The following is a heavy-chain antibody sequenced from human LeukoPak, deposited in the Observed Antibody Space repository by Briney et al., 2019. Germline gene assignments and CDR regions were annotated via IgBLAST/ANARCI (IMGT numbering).Heavy chain of an antibody. CDR2: ISYDGSNK. V-gene: IGHV3-30*04. D-gene: IGHD3-10*01. Sequence: PGGSLRLSCAASGFTFSSYAMHWVRQAPGKGLEWVAVISYDGSNKYYADSVKGRFTTSRDNSKNTLYLQMNSLRAEDTAVYYCARGRSGGGVDYWGQGTLVTVSS. CDR1: GFTFSSYA. J-gene: IGHJ4*02. CDR3: ARGRSGGGVDY.